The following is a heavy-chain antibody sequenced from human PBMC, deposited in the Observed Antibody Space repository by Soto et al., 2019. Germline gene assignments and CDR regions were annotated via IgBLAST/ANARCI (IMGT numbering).Heavy chain of an antibody. CDR3: TTSNYYESGTYPQAPFDY. CDR1: GFTFTNAW. D-gene: IGHD3-10*01. Sequence: EVHLLESGGGLVKPGGSLRLSCAASGFTFTNAWMTWIRQVPGKGLEWVGRIQSKTNGATTDHAAHVKGRLTISRDDLKNTLYLDMNSLKTEDTALYYCTTSNYYESGTYPQAPFDYWGPGTLVTVSS. CDR2: IQSKTNGATT. J-gene: IGHJ4*02. V-gene: IGHV3-15*07.